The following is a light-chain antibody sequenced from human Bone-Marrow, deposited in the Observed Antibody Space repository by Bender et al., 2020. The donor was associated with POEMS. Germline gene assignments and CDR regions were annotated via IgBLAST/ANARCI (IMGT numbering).Light chain of an antibody. CDR1: SSDVGSYNL. V-gene: IGLV2-23*01. J-gene: IGLJ2*01. Sequence: QSALTQPASVSGSPGQSITISCTGSSSDVGSYNLVSWYQQHPGKVPKLMIYEASKRPSGVSNRFSGSKSGNTTYLTISGLQAEDEADYYCLSCAGSTGICGGGTKLTVL. CDR2: EAS. CDR3: LSCAGSTGI.